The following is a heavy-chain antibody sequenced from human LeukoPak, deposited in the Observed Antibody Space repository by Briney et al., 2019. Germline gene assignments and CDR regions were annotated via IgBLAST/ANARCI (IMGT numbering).Heavy chain of an antibody. J-gene: IGHJ6*02. V-gene: IGHV4-4*07. CDR3: ARQIIAAGKNYYGMDV. CDR2: IYTSGST. Sequence: SQTLSLTCTVSGGSISSYYWTWIRQPAGKGLEWIGRIYTSGSTNYNPSLKSRVTMSVDTSNNQFSLNLSSVTAADTAVYYCARQIIAAGKNYYGMDVWGQGTTVTVSS. D-gene: IGHD6-13*01. CDR1: GGSISSYY.